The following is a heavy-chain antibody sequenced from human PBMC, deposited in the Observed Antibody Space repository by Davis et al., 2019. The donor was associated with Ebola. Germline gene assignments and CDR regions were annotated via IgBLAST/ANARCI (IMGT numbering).Heavy chain of an antibody. V-gene: IGHV4-31*03. D-gene: IGHD3-9*01. J-gene: IGHJ4*02. Sequence: SETLSLTCTVSGGSISSGGYYWSWIRQHPGKGLEWIGYIFYSGSTYYNPSLKSRVTISVDTSKNQFSLKLSSVTAADTAVYYCARGSDILTGSYDYWGQGTLVTVSS. CDR1: GGSISSGGYY. CDR2: IFYSGST. CDR3: ARGSDILTGSYDY.